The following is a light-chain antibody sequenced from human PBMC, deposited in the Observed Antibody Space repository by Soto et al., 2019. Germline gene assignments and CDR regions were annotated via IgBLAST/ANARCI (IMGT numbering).Light chain of an antibody. CDR3: PHLKRYPFT. Sequence: IQLTQSPSSLSASVGDTVTITCRASQGISTSLAWYQQKPGKAPKLLIYAASTLQAGVPSRFSGSGSGTDFTLTINTLQPEDFAPYYCPHLKRYPFTFGQGKRLEIK. CDR1: QGISTS. V-gene: IGKV1-9*01. CDR2: AAS. J-gene: IGKJ5*01.